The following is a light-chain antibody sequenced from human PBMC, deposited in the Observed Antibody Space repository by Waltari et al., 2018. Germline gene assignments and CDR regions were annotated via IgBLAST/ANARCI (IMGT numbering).Light chain of an antibody. Sequence: DIHMTQSPSTLSASIGDTVTITCRASQDINTWLAWYQQRPGKAPNLLIYKASYLESGVPSRFSGSGSGTEFTLTISSLQPDDFATYFCQQYESYWTFGQGTKVEIK. J-gene: IGKJ1*01. CDR3: QQYESYWT. CDR2: KAS. CDR1: QDINTW. V-gene: IGKV1-5*03.